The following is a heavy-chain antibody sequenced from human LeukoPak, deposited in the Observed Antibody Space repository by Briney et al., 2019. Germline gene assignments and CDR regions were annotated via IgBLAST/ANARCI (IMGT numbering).Heavy chain of an antibody. V-gene: IGHV4-4*09. J-gene: IGHJ4*02. CDR2: IYTSGST. CDR1: GGSISSYY. Sequence: ASETLSLTCTVSGGSISSYYWSWIRQPPGKGLEWIGYIYTSGSTYYNPSLKSRVTISVDTSKNQFSLKLSSVTAADTAVYYCARGTRGYSGYGIDYWGQGTLVTVSS. CDR3: ARGTRGYSGYGIDY. D-gene: IGHD5-12*01.